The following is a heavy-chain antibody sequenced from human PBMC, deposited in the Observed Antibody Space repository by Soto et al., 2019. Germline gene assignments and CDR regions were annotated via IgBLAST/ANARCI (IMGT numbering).Heavy chain of an antibody. V-gene: IGHV4-59*01. CDR2: VYYSGST. Sequence: SETLSLTCTVSGGSISSYYWSWIRQPPGKGLEWIGYVYYSGSTNYNPSLKSRVTISVDTSKNQFSLKLSSVTAADTAVYYCARVRVLRFNANWFEPWGQGTLVTVSS. D-gene: IGHD3-3*01. CDR3: ARVRVLRFNANWFEP. CDR1: GGSISSYY. J-gene: IGHJ5*02.